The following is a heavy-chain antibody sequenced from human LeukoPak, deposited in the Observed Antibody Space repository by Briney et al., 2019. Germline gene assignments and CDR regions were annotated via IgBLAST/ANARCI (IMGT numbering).Heavy chain of an antibody. CDR2: IYYSGST. Sequence: PSETLSLTCTVSGGSISSSSYYWGWIRQPPGKGLEWIGSIYYSGSTYYNPSLKSRVTISVDTSKNQFSLKLSSVTAADTAVYHCARQLGYCSGGTCYNYWGQGTLVTVSS. J-gene: IGHJ4*02. V-gene: IGHV4-39*01. D-gene: IGHD2-15*01. CDR1: GGSISSSSYY. CDR3: ARQLGYCSGGTCYNY.